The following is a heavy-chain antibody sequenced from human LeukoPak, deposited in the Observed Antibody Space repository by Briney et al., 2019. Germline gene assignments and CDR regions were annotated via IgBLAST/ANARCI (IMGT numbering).Heavy chain of an antibody. V-gene: IGHV1-69*13. CDR2: FIPILGTA. CDR1: GGTFSSYA. J-gene: IGHJ6*03. CDR3: ARPPPGLIYTDV. Sequence: SVKVSCKASGGTFSSYAISWVRQAPGQGFEWMGGFIPILGTANYAQNFQGRVMITADESTSTAYMELSSLRSEDTAVYYCARPPPGLIYTDVWGKGTTVSVSS. D-gene: IGHD2-8*01.